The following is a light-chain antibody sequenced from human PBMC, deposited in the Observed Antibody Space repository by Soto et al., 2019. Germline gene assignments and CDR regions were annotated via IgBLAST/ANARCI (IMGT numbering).Light chain of an antibody. J-gene: IGLJ1*01. V-gene: IGLV1-44*01. Sequence: QSVLTQPPSASGTPGQRVTISCSGSSSNIGSNTVNWYQQLPGTAPKLLIYSNNQRPSGVPDRFSGSKSGTSASLAISGLQSEDEADYYCAAWDDSLNGDVFGTGTKLTLL. CDR1: SSNIGSNT. CDR2: SNN. CDR3: AAWDDSLNGDV.